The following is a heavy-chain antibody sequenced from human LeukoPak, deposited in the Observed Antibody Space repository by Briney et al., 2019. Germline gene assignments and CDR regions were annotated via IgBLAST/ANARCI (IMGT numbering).Heavy chain of an antibody. CDR1: GFTFRNYE. Sequence: GGSPRLSCEASGFTFRNYEFNWVRQAPGKGLEWVSYISSSAVTKKCADSVRGRFTISRDNAKNSLYLDMTSLRAEDTAVYYCAREYGYDSYFDFWGQGVLVSVSS. CDR3: AREYGYDSYFDF. D-gene: IGHD5-12*01. CDR2: ISSSAVTK. J-gene: IGHJ4*02. V-gene: IGHV3-48*03.